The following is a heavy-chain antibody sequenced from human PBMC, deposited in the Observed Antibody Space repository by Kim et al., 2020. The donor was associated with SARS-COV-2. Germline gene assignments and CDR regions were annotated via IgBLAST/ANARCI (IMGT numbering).Heavy chain of an antibody. Sequence: ASVKVSCKASGYTFTSYAMNWVRQAPGQGLEWMGWINTNTGNPTYAQGFTGRFVFSLDTSVSTAYLQISSLKAEDTAVYYCARDSRGWYDSSGYTDYWGQGTLVTVSS. D-gene: IGHD3-22*01. CDR3: ARDSRGWYDSSGYTDY. CDR1: GYTFTSYA. CDR2: INTNTGNP. J-gene: IGHJ4*02. V-gene: IGHV7-4-1*02.